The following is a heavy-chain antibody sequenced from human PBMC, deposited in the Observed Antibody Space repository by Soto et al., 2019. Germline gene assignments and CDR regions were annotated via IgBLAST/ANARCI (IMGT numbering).Heavy chain of an antibody. V-gene: IGHV3-23*01. CDR1: GFTFSSYA. CDR2: ISGSGGST. D-gene: IGHD6-19*01. Sequence: GGSLRLSCAASGFTFSSYAMSWVRQAPGKELEWVSAISGSGGSTYYADSVKGRFTISRDNSKNTLYLQMNSLRAEDTAVYYCAKVPIAVAGTSGYYFDYWGQGTLVTVSS. J-gene: IGHJ4*02. CDR3: AKVPIAVAGTSGYYFDY.